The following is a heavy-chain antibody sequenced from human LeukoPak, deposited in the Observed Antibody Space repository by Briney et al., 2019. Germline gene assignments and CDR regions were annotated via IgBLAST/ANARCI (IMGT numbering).Heavy chain of an antibody. J-gene: IGHJ5*02. CDR3: ARVVGGSPWFSWFEL. V-gene: IGHV4-39*07. Sequence: SETLSLTCTVSGDRGSSSNYYWGWIRQPPGKGLEWMGRISYSGSPYYKPSLKSRVTISIDTPNHQFSLKLSSVTAADTAVYYCARVVGGSPWFSWFELWGQGTLVTASS. CDR2: ISYSGSP. D-gene: IGHD6-13*01. CDR1: GDRGSSSNYY.